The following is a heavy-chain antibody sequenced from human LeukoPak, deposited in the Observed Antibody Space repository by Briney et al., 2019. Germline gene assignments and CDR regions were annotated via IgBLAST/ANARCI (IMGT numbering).Heavy chain of an antibody. D-gene: IGHD3-22*01. J-gene: IGHJ4*02. CDR2: IYYSGST. CDR1: GGSISSGDYY. V-gene: IGHV4-30-4*01. CDR3: ARAQGGSGYYSSTYYFDY. Sequence: SQTLSLTCTVSGGSISSGDYYWSWIRQPPGKGLEWIGYIYYSGSTYYNPSLKSRVTISVDTSKNQFSLKLSSVTAADTAVYYCARAQGGSGYYSSTYYFDYWGQGTLATVSS.